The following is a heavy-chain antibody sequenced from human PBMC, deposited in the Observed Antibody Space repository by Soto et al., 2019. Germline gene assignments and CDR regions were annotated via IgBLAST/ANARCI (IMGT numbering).Heavy chain of an antibody. D-gene: IGHD3-3*01. CDR1: GWTFGTYS. CDR2: INSDSDNI. CDR3: ARLYYDYV. Sequence: GGSLRLSCAASGWTFGTYSMNWVRQAPGKGLEWIAYINSDSDNIMYADSVKGRFTISRDNAKNSLFLQMNSLTDEDTAVYYCARLYYDYVWGQGTTVTVSS. J-gene: IGHJ6*02. V-gene: IGHV3-48*02.